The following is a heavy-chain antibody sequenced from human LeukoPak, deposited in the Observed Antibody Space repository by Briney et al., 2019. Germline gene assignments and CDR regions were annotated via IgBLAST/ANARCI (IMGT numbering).Heavy chain of an antibody. CDR1: GGSFSGYY. D-gene: IGHD3-22*01. CDR2: INHSGST. Sequence: PSETLSLTCAVYGGSFSGYYWSWIRQPPGKGLEWIGEINHSGSTNYNPSLKSRVTISVDTSKNQFSLKLSSVTAADTAVYYCARKGLNYYDRSRAYFQHWGQGTLVTVSS. CDR3: ARKGLNYYDRSRAYFQH. V-gene: IGHV4-34*01. J-gene: IGHJ1*01.